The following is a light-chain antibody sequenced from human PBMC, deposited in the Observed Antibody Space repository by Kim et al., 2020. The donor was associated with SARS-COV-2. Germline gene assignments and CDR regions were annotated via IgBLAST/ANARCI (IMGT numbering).Light chain of an antibody. CDR3: AAWDDNVNGWL. CDR1: SSNIERNT. Sequence: QSALTQPPSVSGTPGQRITISCSGSSSNIERNTVNWYQQLPRTAPKSLIHSNNQRPSGVPDRFSGSQSGTSGSLAISELQFEDEADYYCAAWDDNVNGWLLGGGTKLTVL. CDR2: SNN. J-gene: IGLJ3*02. V-gene: IGLV1-44*01.